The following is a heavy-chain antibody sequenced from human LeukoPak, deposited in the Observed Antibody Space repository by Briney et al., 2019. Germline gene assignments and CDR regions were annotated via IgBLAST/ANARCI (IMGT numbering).Heavy chain of an antibody. CDR3: ARDLGGYNYGYSFDF. D-gene: IGHD5-18*01. V-gene: IGHV4-4*07. J-gene: IGHJ4*02. CDR1: GGSISGYY. Sequence: ETLSLTCSVSGGSISGYYWNWIGQPAGKGLKCIARIYTSGNTNYNPSLKSRVTMSVDKSKNQFFLKLFSVTAADTDVYYCARDLGGYNYGYSFDFWGQGTLVTVPS. CDR2: IYTSGNT.